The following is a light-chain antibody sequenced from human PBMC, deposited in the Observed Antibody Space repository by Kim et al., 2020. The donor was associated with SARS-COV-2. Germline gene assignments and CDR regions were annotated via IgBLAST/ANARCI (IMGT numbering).Light chain of an antibody. CDR3: QQDDNHPLT. Sequence: DIQMTQSPSSLSASVGDRVTITCQASHDIRNDLDWYQQKPGKAPKLVIYDTSSLETGVPSRFSGSGSGTDFTFTISSLQPEDIATYYCQQDDNHPLTFGGGTKVEI. CDR1: HDIRND. CDR2: DTS. J-gene: IGKJ4*01. V-gene: IGKV1-33*01.